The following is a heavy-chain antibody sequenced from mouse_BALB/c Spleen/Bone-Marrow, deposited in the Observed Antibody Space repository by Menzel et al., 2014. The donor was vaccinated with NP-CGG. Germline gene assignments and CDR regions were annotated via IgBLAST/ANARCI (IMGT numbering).Heavy chain of an antibody. D-gene: IGHD2-1*01. CDR2: INPSSGYT. CDR1: GYTFTSYT. Sequence: QVQLQQSGAELARPGASVKMSCKASGYTFTSYTMHWVKRRPGQGLEWIGYINPSSGYTNYNQKFKDKAILTADKSSSTAYMQLCSLTSEDSAVYYCARRYYGNPFDYWGQGTTLTVSS. CDR3: ARRYYGNPFDY. V-gene: IGHV1-4*01. J-gene: IGHJ2*01.